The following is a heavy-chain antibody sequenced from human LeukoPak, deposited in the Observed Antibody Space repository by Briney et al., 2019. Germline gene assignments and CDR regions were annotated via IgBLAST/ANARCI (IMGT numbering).Heavy chain of an antibody. CDR2: ISYDGSNK. D-gene: IGHD2-8*02. J-gene: IGHJ3*02. Sequence: GGSLRLSCAASGFTFSSYAMHWVRQAPGKGLEWVAVISYDGSNKYYADSVKGRFTISRDNTKNTLYLQMNYLRAEDTGIYYCQDLGTDYHFGAFHMWGQGTMVTVSS. CDR1: GFTFSSYA. CDR3: QDLGTDYHFGAFHM. V-gene: IGHV3-30*04.